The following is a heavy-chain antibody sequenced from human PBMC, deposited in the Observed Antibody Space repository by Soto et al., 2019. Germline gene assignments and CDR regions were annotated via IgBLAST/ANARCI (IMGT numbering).Heavy chain of an antibody. CDR1: GYNFTTFW. Sequence: EVLLVQSGAGVKKPGESLRISCKGSGYNFTTFWIGWVRQVPGKGLEWMGIIYPGDSETKYSPDFEGQVTISADRSTNTAYLQWRSLRASDTAMYYCARLGFPGAIYFDSSGLGTLVTVSS. V-gene: IGHV5-51*01. CDR2: IYPGDSET. J-gene: IGHJ4*02. CDR3: ARLGFPGAIYFDS.